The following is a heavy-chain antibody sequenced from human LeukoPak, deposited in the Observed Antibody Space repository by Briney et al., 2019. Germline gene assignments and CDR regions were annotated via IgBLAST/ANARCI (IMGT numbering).Heavy chain of an antibody. D-gene: IGHD6-19*01. CDR2: ISGSGGST. CDR1: GGTFDDYA. Sequence: GGSLRLSCAASGGTFDDYAMHWVRQAPGKGLEWVSAISGSGGSTYYADSVKGRFTISRDNSKNTLYLQMNRLRAEDTAVYYCAKDQWDYWGQGTLVTVSS. CDR3: AKDQWDY. V-gene: IGHV3-23*01. J-gene: IGHJ4*02.